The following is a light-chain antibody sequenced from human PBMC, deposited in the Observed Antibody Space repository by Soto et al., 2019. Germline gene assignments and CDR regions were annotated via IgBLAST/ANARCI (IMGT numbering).Light chain of an antibody. CDR1: QSVSSNY. Sequence: EIVLTQSPGTLPLSPGERATLSCRASQSVSSNYLAWYQQKPGQAPRLLIYGASSRVTGIPDRFSGSGSGTDFTLTISRLAPEDFAVYYCQQYGSSPPLFTFGPGNKVDF. CDR3: QQYGSSPPLFT. V-gene: IGKV3-20*01. J-gene: IGKJ3*01. CDR2: GAS.